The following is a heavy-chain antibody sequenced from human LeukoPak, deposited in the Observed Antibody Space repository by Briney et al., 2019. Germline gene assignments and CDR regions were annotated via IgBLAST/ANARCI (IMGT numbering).Heavy chain of an antibody. V-gene: IGHV4-30-4*01. J-gene: IGHJ4*02. CDR1: GGSISSGDYS. D-gene: IGHD2-2*01. Sequence: SETLSLTCTVSGGSISSGDYSWSWIRQPPGKGLEWIGYIYYSGSTYYNPSLKSRVTISVDTSKNQFSLKLSSVTAADTAVYYCARGASCYAFDYWGQRTLVTVSS. CDR3: ARGASCYAFDY. CDR2: IYYSGST.